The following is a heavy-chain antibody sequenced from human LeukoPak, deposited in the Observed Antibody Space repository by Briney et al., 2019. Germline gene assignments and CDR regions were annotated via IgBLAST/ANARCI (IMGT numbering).Heavy chain of an antibody. CDR1: GFTFSDYY. CDR3: ARGRDGYKY. Sequence: PGGSLRLSCAASGFTFSDYYMSWIRQPPDKGLEWVSYISSRGKTVHYADSVKGRFTSSRDNAEMSLYLQMDSLRAEDTAIYFCARGRDGYKYWGPGTRVTVS. V-gene: IGHV3-11*01. CDR2: ISSRGKTV. J-gene: IGHJ4*02. D-gene: IGHD5-24*01.